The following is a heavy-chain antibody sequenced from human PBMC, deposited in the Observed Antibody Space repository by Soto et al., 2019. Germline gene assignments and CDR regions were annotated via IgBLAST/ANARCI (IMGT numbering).Heavy chain of an antibody. CDR1: RFTFSSYA. V-gene: IGHV3-23*01. J-gene: IGHJ4*02. CDR2: ISGSGGST. CDR3: AKDGFTIFGVVTPIFDY. D-gene: IGHD3-3*01. Sequence: PGGSLRRSCAASRFTFSSYAMSWVRQAPGKGLEWVSAISGSGGSTYYADSVKGRFTISRDNSKNTLYLQMNSLRAEDTAVYYCAKDGFTIFGVVTPIFDYWGQGTLVTVSA.